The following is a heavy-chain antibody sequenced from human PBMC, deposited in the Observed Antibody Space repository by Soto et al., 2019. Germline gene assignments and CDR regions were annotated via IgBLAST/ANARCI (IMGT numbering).Heavy chain of an antibody. CDR2: IYPSGTT. CDR1: GGSISSGGYS. V-gene: IGHV4-30-2*01. CDR3: ATIPSP. D-gene: IGHD2-21*01. Sequence: QLQLQESGSGLVKPSQTLSLTCAVSGGSISSGGYSWSWIRQPPGKGLEWIGYIYPSGTTYYNPSLNTRVTVPVDRSKPQFSLKLTSVTAAATAVYYCATIPSPWGQATLVTVSS. J-gene: IGHJ5*02.